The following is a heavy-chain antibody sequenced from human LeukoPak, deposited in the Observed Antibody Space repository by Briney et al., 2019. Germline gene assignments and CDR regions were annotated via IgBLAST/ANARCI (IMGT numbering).Heavy chain of an antibody. CDR3: ASMYSSGPDYYYYYMDV. J-gene: IGHJ6*03. CDR2: ISSSSSII. D-gene: IGHD6-19*01. Sequence: PGGSLRLSCAASGFTFSNYNMNWVRQAPGKGREWVSYISSSSSIIYYADSVKGRFTISRDNAKNSLYLQMNSLRAEDTAVYYCASMYSSGPDYYYYYMDVWGKGTTVTVSS. V-gene: IGHV3-48*01. CDR1: GFTFSNYN.